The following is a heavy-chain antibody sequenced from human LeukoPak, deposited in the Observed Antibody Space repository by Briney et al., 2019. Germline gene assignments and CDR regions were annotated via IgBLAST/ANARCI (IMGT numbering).Heavy chain of an antibody. Sequence: GGSLRLSCAASGFTFTSYWMHWVRQARGRGLVWVSRINSDGSSTSYADSVKGRFTISRDNAKNTLYLQMSSLRAEDTAVYYCARGEWQETPHAFDIWGQGTMVTVSS. D-gene: IGHD3-3*01. J-gene: IGHJ3*02. CDR3: ARGEWQETPHAFDI. CDR1: GFTFTSYW. CDR2: INSDGSST. V-gene: IGHV3-74*01.